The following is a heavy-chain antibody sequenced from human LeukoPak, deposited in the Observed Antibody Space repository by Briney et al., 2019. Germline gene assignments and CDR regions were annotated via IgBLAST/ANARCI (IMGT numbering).Heavy chain of an antibody. CDR3: AKPSIAAAGPRAGYYYGMDV. V-gene: IGHV3-23*01. Sequence: GGSLRLSCAASGFTFSSYAMSWVRQAPGKGLEWVSAISGSGGSTYYADSVKGRFTISRDNSKNTLYLQMNSLRAEDTAVYYCAKPSIAAAGPRAGYYYGMDVWGQGTTVTVSS. CDR1: GFTFSSYA. CDR2: ISGSGGST. D-gene: IGHD6-13*01. J-gene: IGHJ6*02.